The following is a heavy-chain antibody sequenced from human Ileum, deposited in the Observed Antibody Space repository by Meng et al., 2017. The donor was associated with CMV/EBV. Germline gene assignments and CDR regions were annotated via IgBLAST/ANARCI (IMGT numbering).Heavy chain of an antibody. CDR2: INEDGREA. J-gene: IGHJ4*02. Sequence: LILSCVVSEFTFSKFWMTWVRQTPGRGLGWVANINEDGREAYYGDSVKGRFTISRDNAKNSLYLQMNTLRVEDTAVYYCMRAHPLGTWGQGTLVTVSS. CDR3: MRAHPLGT. V-gene: IGHV3-7*04. D-gene: IGHD7-27*01. CDR1: EFTFSKFW.